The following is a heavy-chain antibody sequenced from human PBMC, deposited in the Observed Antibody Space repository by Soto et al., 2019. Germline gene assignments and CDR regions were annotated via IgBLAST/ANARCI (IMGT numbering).Heavy chain of an antibody. J-gene: IGHJ5*02. D-gene: IGHD2-2*01. CDR2: IYYSGST. V-gene: IGHV4-59*01. Sequence: SETLSLTCTVSGGSISSYYWSWIRQPPGKGLEWIGYIYYSGSTNYNPSLKSRVTISVDTSKNQFSLKLSSVTAADTAVYCCVRLGCSYRSTSCYAPDLWFDPWAQGTLVTVSS. CDR1: GGSISSYY. CDR3: VRLGCSYRSTSCYAPDLWFDP.